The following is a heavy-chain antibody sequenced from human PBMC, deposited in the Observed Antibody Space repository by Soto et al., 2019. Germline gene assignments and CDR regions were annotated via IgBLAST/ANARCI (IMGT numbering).Heavy chain of an antibody. CDR3: ARWPYDSSGYYYFYYFAY. Sequence: ASVKVSCKASGYTFTSYGISWVRQAPGQGLEWMGWISAYNGNTNYAQKFQGRVTMTTDTSTSTAYMELRSLRSDDTAVYYCARWPYDSSGYYYFYYFAYWGQGTLVTVSS. J-gene: IGHJ4*02. D-gene: IGHD3-22*01. CDR2: ISAYNGNT. CDR1: GYTFTSYG. V-gene: IGHV1-18*01.